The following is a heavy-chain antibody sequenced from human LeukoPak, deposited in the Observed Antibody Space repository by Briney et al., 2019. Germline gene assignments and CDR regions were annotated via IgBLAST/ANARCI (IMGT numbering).Heavy chain of an antibody. CDR1: GGSFSGYY. V-gene: IGHV4-34*01. CDR2: INHSGST. J-gene: IGHJ4*02. D-gene: IGHD1-7*01. CDR3: ARITGTTFMDY. Sequence: PSETLSLTCAVYGGSFSGYYWSWIRQPPGKGVEWIGEINHSGSTNYNPSLKSRVTISVDTSKNQFSLKLSSVTAADTAVYYCARITGTTFMDYWGQGTLVTVSS.